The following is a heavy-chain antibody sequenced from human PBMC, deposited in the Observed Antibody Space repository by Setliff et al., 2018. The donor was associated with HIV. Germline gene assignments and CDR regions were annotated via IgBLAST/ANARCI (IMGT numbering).Heavy chain of an antibody. CDR1: GGSTSSGSFY. D-gene: IGHD3-9*01. CDR2: IYTSGST. V-gene: IGHV4-61*09. CDR3: ARDDITIGLDY. Sequence: KASETLSLTCTVSGGSTSSGSFYWSWIRQPAGKGLEWIGHIYTSGSTNYNPSLKSRVTISVDTSKNQFSLKLSSVTAADTAMYYCARDDITIGLDYWGQGTLVTVSS. J-gene: IGHJ4*02.